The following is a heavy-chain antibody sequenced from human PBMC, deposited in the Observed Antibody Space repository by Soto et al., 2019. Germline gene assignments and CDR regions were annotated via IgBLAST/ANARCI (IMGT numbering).Heavy chain of an antibody. Sequence: GVALRVSSAASLFTFSSYGVHCVLEAPGKGLEWVAVIAYDGSNKYYADSVKGRFTISRDNSKNTLYLQMNSLRAEDTAVYYCARDCGGDCTFDYWGQGTLVTVSS. CDR2: IAYDGSNK. D-gene: IGHD2-21*02. CDR3: ARDCGGDCTFDY. V-gene: IGHV3-30*03. J-gene: IGHJ4*02. CDR1: LFTFSSYG.